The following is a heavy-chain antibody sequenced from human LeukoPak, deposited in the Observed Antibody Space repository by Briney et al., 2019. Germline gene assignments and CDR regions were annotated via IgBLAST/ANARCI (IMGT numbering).Heavy chain of an antibody. D-gene: IGHD2-2*01. CDR2: IYTSGST. J-gene: IGHJ4*02. CDR1: GGSISSYY. CDR3: AGRYCSSTSRPFDY. V-gene: IGHV4-4*07. Sequence: SETLSLTCTVSGGSISSYYWSWIRQPAGKGLEWIGRIYTSGSTNYNPSLKSRVTMSVDTSKNQFSLKLSSVTAADTAVYYCAGRYCSSTSRPFDYWGQGTLVTVSS.